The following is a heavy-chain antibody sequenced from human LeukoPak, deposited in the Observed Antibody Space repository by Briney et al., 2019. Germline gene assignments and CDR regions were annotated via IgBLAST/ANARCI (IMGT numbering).Heavy chain of an antibody. CDR3: ARDLDGKGN. CDR2: IYYSGST. D-gene: IGHD3-9*01. V-gene: IGHV4-30-4*08. J-gene: IGHJ4*02. CDR1: GGSISSGDYY. Sequence: SETLSLTCTVSGGSISSGDYYLSWIRQPPGKGLEWIGYIYYSGSTYYNPSLKSRVTISVDTSKNQSSLKLSSVTAADTAVYYCARDLDGKGNWGQGTLVTVSS.